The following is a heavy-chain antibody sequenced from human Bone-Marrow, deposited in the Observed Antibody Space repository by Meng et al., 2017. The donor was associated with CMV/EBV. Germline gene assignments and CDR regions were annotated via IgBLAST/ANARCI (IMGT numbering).Heavy chain of an antibody. CDR1: GGSFSGYY. J-gene: IGHJ3*02. V-gene: IGHV4-34*01. CDR3: ARARYNWNLGAFDI. Sequence: GSLRLSCAVYGGSFSGYYWSWIRQPPGKGLEWIGEINHSGSTNYNPSLKSRVTISVDTSKNQFSLKLSSVTAADTAVYYCARARYNWNLGAFDIWGQGTMVTVSS. CDR2: INHSGST. D-gene: IGHD1-7*01.